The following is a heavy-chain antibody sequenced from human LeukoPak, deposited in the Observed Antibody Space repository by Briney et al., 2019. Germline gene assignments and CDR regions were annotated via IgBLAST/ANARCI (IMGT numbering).Heavy chain of an antibody. CDR3: AKDPGYDFWSGDAFDI. V-gene: IGHV3-23*01. CDR1: GFTFSSYA. J-gene: IGHJ3*02. D-gene: IGHD3-3*01. Sequence: PGGSLRLSCAASGFTFSSYAMSWVRQAPGKGLEWVSAISGSGGSTYYADSVKGRFTISRDNSKDTLYLQMNSLRAEDTAVYYCAKDPGYDFWSGDAFDIWGQGTMVTVSS. CDR2: ISGSGGST.